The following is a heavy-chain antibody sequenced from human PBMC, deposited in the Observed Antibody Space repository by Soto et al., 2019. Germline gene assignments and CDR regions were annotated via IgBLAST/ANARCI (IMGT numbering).Heavy chain of an antibody. J-gene: IGHJ4*02. D-gene: IGHD2-15*01. V-gene: IGHV3-11*01. CDR3: ARRVSSSGGRVY. CDR1: GFTFSDYY. CDR2: ISSSGSTI. Sequence: QVQLVESGGGWVKPGGSLRLSCAASGFTFSDYYMSWILQAPGKGLEWVSYISSSGSTIYYADSVKGRYTISRDNTKNSLYMQMNSLRAEDTAVYYCARRVSSSGGRVYWGQGPLVTVSS.